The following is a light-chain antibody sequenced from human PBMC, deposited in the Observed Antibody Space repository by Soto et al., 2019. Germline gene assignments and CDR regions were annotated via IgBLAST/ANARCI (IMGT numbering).Light chain of an antibody. Sequence: ELVLTQSPDTLSLSPGERATLACRASRTFASSYLAWYQQKPGQAPRLLIYAASTRATGIPDRFSGSGSGADFSLTISRLEPEDSAVYYCQKYGSSPPYTFGQGTKLEIK. CDR2: AAS. CDR3: QKYGSSPPYT. J-gene: IGKJ2*01. V-gene: IGKV3-20*01. CDR1: RTFASSY.